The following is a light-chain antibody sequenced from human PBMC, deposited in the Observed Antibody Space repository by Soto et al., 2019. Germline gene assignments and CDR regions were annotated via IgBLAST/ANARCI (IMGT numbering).Light chain of an antibody. J-gene: IGKJ1*01. CDR3: QQYGRPSRT. CDR1: QSVSSY. V-gene: IGKV3-20*01. Sequence: EIVLTQSPGTLSLSPGERATLSCRASQSVSSYLAWYQQKPGQAPRLLIYGASSRATGIPDRFSGSGSGTDFTLTISRLEPEDFAVYYCQQYGRPSRTFGQGTKAEIK. CDR2: GAS.